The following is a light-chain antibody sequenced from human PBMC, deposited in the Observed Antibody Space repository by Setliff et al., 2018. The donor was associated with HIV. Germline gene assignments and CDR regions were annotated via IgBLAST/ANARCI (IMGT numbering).Light chain of an antibody. J-gene: IGLJ3*02. CDR3: CSSAPGVTWV. Sequence: QSALAQPASVSGSPGQSITISCTGTSSDVGSFNLVSWYQHHPGKAPKLMIFEDIRRPSGVSNRFSASKSANTASLTIPGLQAEDEADYYCCSSAPGVTWVFGGGTKGTVL. V-gene: IGLV2-23*01. CDR1: SSDVGSFNL. CDR2: EDI.